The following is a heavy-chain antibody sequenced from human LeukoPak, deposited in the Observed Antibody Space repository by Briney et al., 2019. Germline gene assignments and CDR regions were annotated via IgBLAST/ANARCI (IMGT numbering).Heavy chain of an antibody. V-gene: IGHV1-69*04. CDR3: ARGPQPYYYYMDV. Sequence: SVKVSCKASGGTFSSYAISSGRQAPGQGLEWMGRIIPILGIANYAQKFQGRVTITADESTSTACMELSSLRSEDTAFYYCARGPQPYYYYMDVWGKGTTVTVSS. CDR1: GGTFSSYA. CDR2: IIPILGIA. J-gene: IGHJ6*03. D-gene: IGHD2-2*01.